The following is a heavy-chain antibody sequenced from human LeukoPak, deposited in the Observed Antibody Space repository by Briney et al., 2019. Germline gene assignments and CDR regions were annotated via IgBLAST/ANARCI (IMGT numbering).Heavy chain of an antibody. Sequence: PGGSLRLSCAASGFTFSSYEMNWVRQAPGKGLEWVSYISSSGSTIYYADSVKGRFTISRDNSKNTLYLQMNSLRAEDTAVYYCAKDRGDYFDYWGQGTLVTVSS. J-gene: IGHJ4*02. CDR3: AKDRGDYFDY. V-gene: IGHV3-48*03. CDR1: GFTFSSYE. CDR2: ISSSGSTI.